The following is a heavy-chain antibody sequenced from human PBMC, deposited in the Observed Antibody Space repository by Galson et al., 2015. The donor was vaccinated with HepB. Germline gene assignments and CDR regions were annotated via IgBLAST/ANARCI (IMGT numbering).Heavy chain of an antibody. CDR3: VKELRGGYSGYDETYYFDY. Sequence: SLRLSCAASGFTFSSYAMHWVRQAPGKGLEYVSAISSNGGSTYYADSVKGRFTISRDNSKNTLYLQMSSLRAEDTAVYYCVKELRGGYSGYDETYYFDYWGQGTLVTVSS. CDR2: ISSNGGST. CDR1: GFTFSSYA. V-gene: IGHV3-64D*06. D-gene: IGHD5-12*01. J-gene: IGHJ4*02.